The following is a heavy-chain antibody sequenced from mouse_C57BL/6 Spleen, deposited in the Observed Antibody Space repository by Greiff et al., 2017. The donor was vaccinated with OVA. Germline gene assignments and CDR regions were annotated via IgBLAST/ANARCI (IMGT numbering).Heavy chain of an antibody. V-gene: IGHV1-54*01. CDR2: INPGSGGT. CDR3: ARSPYYGRSYYFDY. Sequence: VKLMESGAELVRPGTSVKVSCKASGYAFTNYLIEWVKQRPGQGLEWIGVINPGSGGTNYNEKFKGKATLTADKSSSTAYMQLSSLTSEDSAVYFCARSPYYGRSYYFDYWGQGTTLTVSS. J-gene: IGHJ2*01. D-gene: IGHD1-1*01. CDR1: GYAFTNYL.